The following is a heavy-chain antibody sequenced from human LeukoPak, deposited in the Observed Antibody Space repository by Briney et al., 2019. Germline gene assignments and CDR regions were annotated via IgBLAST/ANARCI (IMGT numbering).Heavy chain of an antibody. Sequence: SVKVSCKASGGTFSSYAISWVRQAPGQGLEWMGGIIPIFGTANYAQKFQGRVTITTDESTSTAYMELSSLRSEDTAVYYCARGTLIPQLYNWFDPWGQGTLVTVSS. CDR1: GGTFSSYA. J-gene: IGHJ5*02. V-gene: IGHV1-69*05. D-gene: IGHD1-1*01. CDR2: IIPIFGTA. CDR3: ARGTLIPQLYNWFDP.